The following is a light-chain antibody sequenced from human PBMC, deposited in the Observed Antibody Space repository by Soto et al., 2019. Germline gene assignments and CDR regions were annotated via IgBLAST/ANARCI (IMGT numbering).Light chain of an antibody. CDR1: QSVSSNY. J-gene: IGKJ1*01. CDR3: QQYGSSPWT. CDR2: DAS. V-gene: IGKV3D-20*01. Sequence: EIVFTQSPATLSLSPGERAALSCGASQSVSSNYLAWYQQKPGLAPRLLIYDASRRATGIPDTFSGRGSGTDFILSISILEPEDFAVYYCQQYGSSPWTFGPGTKVDIK.